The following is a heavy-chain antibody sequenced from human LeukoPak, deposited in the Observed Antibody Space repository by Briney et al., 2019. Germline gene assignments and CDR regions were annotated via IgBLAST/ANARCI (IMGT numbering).Heavy chain of an antibody. V-gene: IGHV3-23*01. CDR1: GFTFSSYA. CDR2: ISGSGDST. CDR3: GPGEKVGATSLVKYFDY. J-gene: IGHJ4*02. Sequence: GGPLRLSCAASGFTFSSYAMSWVRQAPGKGLERVSTISGSGDSTYYADSVKGRFTISRDNSKNTLYLQMNSLGAEDTAVYYCGPGEKVGATSLVKYFDYWGQGTLVTVSS. D-gene: IGHD1-26*01.